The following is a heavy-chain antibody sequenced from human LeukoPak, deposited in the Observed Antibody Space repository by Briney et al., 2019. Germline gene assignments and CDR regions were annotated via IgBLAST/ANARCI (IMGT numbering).Heavy chain of an antibody. CDR1: GFTFSDYY. D-gene: IGHD3-3*01. CDR3: ARDAYYDFWSGYSAGNYFDY. J-gene: IGHJ4*02. Sequence: GGSLRLSCAASGFTFSDYYMSWIRQAPGKGLVWVSYISSSGSTIYYADSVKGRFTISRDNAKNSLYLQMNSLRAEDTAVYYCARDAYYDFWSGYSAGNYFDYWGQGTLVTVSS. CDR2: ISSSGSTI. V-gene: IGHV3-11*01.